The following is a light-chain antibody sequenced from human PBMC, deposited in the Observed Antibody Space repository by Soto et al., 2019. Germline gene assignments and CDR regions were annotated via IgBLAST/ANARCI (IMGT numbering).Light chain of an antibody. J-gene: IGKJ5*01. V-gene: IGKV3-11*01. CDR2: DAS. CDR1: PNVINY. Sequence: ENVLTQSPATPSFSPGERATLSCRASPNVINYLAWYQQKPGQAPRLLIYDASNRATDVPDRFSGSGSGTDFTLTISSLEPEDFAVYYCQQRSNWPPITFGQGTRLEIK. CDR3: QQRSNWPPIT.